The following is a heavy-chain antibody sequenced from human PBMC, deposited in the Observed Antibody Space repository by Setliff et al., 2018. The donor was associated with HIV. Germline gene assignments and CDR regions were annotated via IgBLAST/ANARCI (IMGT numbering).Heavy chain of an antibody. V-gene: IGHV3-48*01. D-gene: IGHD6-13*01. Sequence: PGGSLRLSCAASGFTFSSYSMSWVRQAPGKGLEWVSVISSTGTITYYADSVKGRFTISRDNAKNSLYLQMNSLRPEDTAVYYCARDCRVGWVFAYGMDVWGQGTLVTVSS. CDR3: ARDCRVGWVFAYGMDV. J-gene: IGHJ6*02. CDR2: ISSTGTIT. CDR1: GFTFSSYS.